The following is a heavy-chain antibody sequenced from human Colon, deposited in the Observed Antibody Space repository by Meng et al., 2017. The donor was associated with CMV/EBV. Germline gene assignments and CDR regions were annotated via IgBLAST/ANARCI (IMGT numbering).Heavy chain of an antibody. D-gene: IGHD2-2*02. J-gene: IGHJ4*02. Sequence: SSTKNNGWNWGRQAPGEGLAWIGEIYSSGEINYNPSLKSRVTISMENSKNQFSLKLNSVTAADTAVYYCARGRTCSITSCYRGPSLDYWGQGTLVTVSS. CDR2: IYSSGEI. CDR1: SSTKNNG. CDR3: ARGRTCSITSCYRGPSLDY. V-gene: IGHV4-4*02.